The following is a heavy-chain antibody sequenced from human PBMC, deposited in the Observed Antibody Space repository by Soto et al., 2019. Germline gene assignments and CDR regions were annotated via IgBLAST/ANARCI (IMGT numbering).Heavy chain of an antibody. J-gene: IGHJ4*02. CDR3: ARGLRGDYFDH. CDR2: IWYDGSRK. V-gene: IGHV3-33*01. CDR1: GFTFRAYG. Sequence: QVQLVESGGGVVQPGRSLRLSCAASGFTFRAYGMHWVRQAPGKGLEWVAVIWYDGSRKYYADSVKGRFTIYKDNSKNMLYLQMNCLRAEDTAVYYCARGLRGDYFDHWGQGTLVTVSS.